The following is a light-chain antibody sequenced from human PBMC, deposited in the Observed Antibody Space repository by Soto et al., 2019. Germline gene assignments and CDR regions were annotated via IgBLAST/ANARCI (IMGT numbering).Light chain of an antibody. CDR3: QQYVNSWT. CDR1: QSVSSSY. CDR2: GAS. V-gene: IGKV3-20*01. Sequence: EIVLTQSPGTLSLSPGERATLSCRASQSVSSSYLAWYQQKPGQAPRLLIYGASTRATGIPARFSGSGSGTDFTLTISRLEPEDFAVYYCQQYVNSWTFGQGTKVDIK. J-gene: IGKJ1*01.